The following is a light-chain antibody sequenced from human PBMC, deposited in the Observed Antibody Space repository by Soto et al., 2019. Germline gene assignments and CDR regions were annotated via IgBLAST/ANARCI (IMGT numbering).Light chain of an antibody. J-gene: IGKJ1*01. CDR1: QSVSSSY. CDR3: QQYGSSPTWT. CDR2: GAS. V-gene: IGKV3-20*01. Sequence: DIRLKLSPGAVSLSTGERATLSCRASQSVSSSYLAWYQQKPGQAPRLLIYGASSRATGIPDRFSGSGSGTDFTLTISRLEPEDFAMYYCQQYGSSPTWTFGQATKADIK.